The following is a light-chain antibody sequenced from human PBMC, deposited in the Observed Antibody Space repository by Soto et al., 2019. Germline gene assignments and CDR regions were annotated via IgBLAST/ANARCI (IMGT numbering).Light chain of an antibody. CDR3: GSYTTTSALVV. V-gene: IGLV2-14*03. J-gene: IGLJ2*01. CDR1: SSDVGGYNY. Sequence: QYFLTHPAFVSGCPGQAITSGCTGTSSDVGGYNYVSWYQQHPGKAPKLMIYDVSDRPSGVSNRFSGSKSGNTASLTISGLQAEDEADYYCGSYTTTSALVVFGGGTKVT. CDR2: DVS.